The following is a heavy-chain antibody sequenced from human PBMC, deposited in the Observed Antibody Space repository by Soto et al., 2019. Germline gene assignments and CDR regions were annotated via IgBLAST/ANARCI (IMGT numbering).Heavy chain of an antibody. CDR1: GFTFSSNS. D-gene: IGHD3-3*01. CDR2: ISSSSSST. Sequence: EVQVVESGGGLVQPGGSLRLSCAASGFTFSSNSMNWVRQAPGKGLEWISYISSSSSSTIYADSVKGRFTISRDNAKNSLYLQMNSLRDEDTAAYYCARVIWSGHLTSDLWGQGTLVTVSS. CDR3: ARVIWSGHLTSDL. J-gene: IGHJ5*02. V-gene: IGHV3-48*02.